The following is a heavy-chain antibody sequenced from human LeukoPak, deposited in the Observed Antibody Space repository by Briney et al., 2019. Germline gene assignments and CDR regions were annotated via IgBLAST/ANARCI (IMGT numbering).Heavy chain of an antibody. CDR2: VYTSGNT. CDR3: ARVGHNDYGDPLDY. D-gene: IGHD4-17*01. J-gene: IGHJ4*02. Sequence: SETLSLTCTVSGGSISSGSYYWNWIRQPSGRGLEWIGRVYTSGNTKYNPSLKSRVTISIDTSKNRFSLKLSSVTAADTAVYYCARVGHNDYGDPLDYWGQGTLVTVSS. V-gene: IGHV4-61*02. CDR1: GGSISSGSYY.